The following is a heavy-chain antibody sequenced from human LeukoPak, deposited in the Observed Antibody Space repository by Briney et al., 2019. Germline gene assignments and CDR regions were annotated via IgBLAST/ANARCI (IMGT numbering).Heavy chain of an antibody. CDR2: IYTSGST. V-gene: IGHV4-61*02. CDR3: ARGSDYYDSSGYPLFDY. CDR1: GGSISSGSYY. J-gene: IGHJ4*02. Sequence: SETLSLTCTVSGGSISSGSYYWSWIRQPAGKGLEWIGRIYTSGSTKYNPSLKSRVTISVDTSKNQFSLKLTSVTAADTAVYYCARGSDYYDSSGYPLFDYWGQGTLSPSPQ. D-gene: IGHD3-22*01.